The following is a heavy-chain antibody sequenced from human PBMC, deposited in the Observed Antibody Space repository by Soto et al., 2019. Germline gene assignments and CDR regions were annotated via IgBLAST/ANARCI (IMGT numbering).Heavy chain of an antibody. CDR1: GYTFTGYY. V-gene: IGHV1-2*02. D-gene: IGHD2-15*01. CDR3: ARDLRRLRGTLTHSDY. CDR2: INPNSGGA. J-gene: IGHJ4*02. Sequence: ASVKVSCKASGYTFTGYYMHWVRQAPGQGLEWMGWINPNSGGANYAQKFQGRVTMTRDTSISTAYMELSRLRSDDTAVYYCARDLRRLRGTLTHSDYWSQGTLVTVSS.